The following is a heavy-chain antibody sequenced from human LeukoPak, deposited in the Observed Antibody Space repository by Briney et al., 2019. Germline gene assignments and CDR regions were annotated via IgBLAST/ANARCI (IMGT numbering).Heavy chain of an antibody. Sequence: GGSLRLACAASGFTFSSYSMNWVRQAPGKGLEWISSISRNSNYIYYADSVKGRFTISRDNAKNSLYLQMNSLRVEDTAVYYCARDVVVVVAGYAFDIWGRGTVVTVSS. CDR1: GFTFSSYS. J-gene: IGHJ3*02. CDR3: ARDVVVVVAGYAFDI. CDR2: ISRNSNYI. V-gene: IGHV3-21*01. D-gene: IGHD2-15*01.